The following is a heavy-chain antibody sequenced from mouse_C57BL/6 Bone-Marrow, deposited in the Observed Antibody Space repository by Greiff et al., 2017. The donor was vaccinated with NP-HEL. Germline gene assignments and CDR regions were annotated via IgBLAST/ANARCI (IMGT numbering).Heavy chain of an antibody. V-gene: IGHV1-66*01. Sequence: QVQLQQSGPELVKPGASVKISCKASGYSFTSYYIHWVKQRHGQGLEWMGWIYPGSGNTKYNEKCKGKATLTADTSSSTAYMQLSSLTSEDSAVYYCARGRQLRRGAMDYWGQGTSVTVSS. D-gene: IGHD3-2*02. CDR2: IYPGSGNT. CDR3: ARGRQLRRGAMDY. CDR1: GYSFTSYY. J-gene: IGHJ4*01.